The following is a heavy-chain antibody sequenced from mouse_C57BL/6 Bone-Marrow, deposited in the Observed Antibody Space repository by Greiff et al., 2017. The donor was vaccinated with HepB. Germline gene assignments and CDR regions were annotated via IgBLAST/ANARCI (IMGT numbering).Heavy chain of an antibody. J-gene: IGHJ1*03. CDR1: GFSLTSYG. CDR2: IWRGGST. CDR3: AKTGYDGYYWYFDV. D-gene: IGHD2-3*01. Sequence: VHLVESGPGLVQPSQSLSITCTVSGFSLTSYGVHWVRQSPGKGLEWLGVIWRGGSTDYNAAFMSRLSITKDNSKSQVFFKMNSLQADDTAIYYCAKTGYDGYYWYFDVWGTGTTVTVSS. V-gene: IGHV2-5*01.